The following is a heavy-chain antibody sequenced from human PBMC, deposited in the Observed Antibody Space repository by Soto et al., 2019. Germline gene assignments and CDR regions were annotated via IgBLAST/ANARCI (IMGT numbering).Heavy chain of an antibody. V-gene: IGHV1-69*13. CDR2: FIPVYRTL. CDR1: GGSFGNSA. J-gene: IGHJ4*02. D-gene: IGHD3-22*01. Sequence: SVKVSCKAYGGSFGNSAINWVRQTPGQGLEWLGGFIPVYRTLNYAQKFQGRVTITADESTGTAYLQMNSLRAEDTAVYYCAKLYYYDNSRYYPYYFDSWGQGTLVTVSS. CDR3: AKLYYYDNSRYYPYYFDS.